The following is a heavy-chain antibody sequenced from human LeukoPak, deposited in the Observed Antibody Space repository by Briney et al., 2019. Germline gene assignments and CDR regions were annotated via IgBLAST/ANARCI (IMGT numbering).Heavy chain of an antibody. J-gene: IGHJ4*02. CDR2: IIPILGIA. CDR1: GGTFSSYA. Sequence: GASVKVSCKASGGTFSSYAISWVRQAPGQGLEWMGRIIPILGIANHAQRFQGRVTITADKSTSTAYMELSSLRSEDTVVYYCARDQDYYGSAPDYWGQGTLVTVSS. CDR3: ARDQDYYGSAPDY. D-gene: IGHD3-10*01. V-gene: IGHV1-69*04.